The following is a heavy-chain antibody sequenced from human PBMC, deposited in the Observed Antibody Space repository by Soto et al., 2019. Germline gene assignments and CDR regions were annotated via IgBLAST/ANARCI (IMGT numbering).Heavy chain of an antibody. Sequence: GGSLRLSCAASGFTFSSYWMSWVRQAPGKGLEWVANIKQDGSEKYYVDSVKGRFTISRDNAKNSLYLQMNSLRAEDTAVYYCARVPVRACGQRIDHWGQGTLVTVPS. CDR3: ARVPVRACGQRIDH. D-gene: IGHD2-21*01. J-gene: IGHJ4*02. CDR2: IKQDGSEK. CDR1: GFTFSSYW. V-gene: IGHV3-7*01.